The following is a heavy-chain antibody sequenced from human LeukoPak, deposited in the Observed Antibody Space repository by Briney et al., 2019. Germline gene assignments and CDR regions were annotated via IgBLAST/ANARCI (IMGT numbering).Heavy chain of an antibody. CDR2: INQDGTEK. Sequence: PGGSLRLSCAASGFTFSSYWMSWVRQAPGEGLEWVAKINQDGTEKAYVDSVRGRFTISRDNAKNSLFLQMNSLRAEDTAVYYCARGRPGNYFDYWGQGTLVTVSS. CDR3: ARGRPGNYFDY. CDR1: GFTFSSYW. J-gene: IGHJ4*02. V-gene: IGHV3-7*03. D-gene: IGHD1-26*01.